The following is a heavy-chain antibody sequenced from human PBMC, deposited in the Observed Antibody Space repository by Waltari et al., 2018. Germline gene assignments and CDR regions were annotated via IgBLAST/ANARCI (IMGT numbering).Heavy chain of an antibody. Sequence: QVQLQESGPGLVKPSETLSLTCAVSGYSISSGYYWGWIRQPPGKGLEWIGSIYQSGSTYYNPSLKSRVTISVDTSKNQFALKLSSVTAADTAVYYCARRTVGAYFDYWGQGTLVTVSS. J-gene: IGHJ4*02. V-gene: IGHV4-38-2*01. CDR3: ARRTVGAYFDY. CDR2: IYQSGST. CDR1: GYSISSGYY. D-gene: IGHD1-26*01.